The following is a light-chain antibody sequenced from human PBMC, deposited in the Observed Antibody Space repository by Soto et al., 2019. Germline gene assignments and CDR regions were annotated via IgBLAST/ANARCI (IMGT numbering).Light chain of an antibody. CDR3: QQYGSLPPWT. CDR2: GAS. Sequence: EIMLTQSPDTLSLSPGERATLSCRASQSVSNNYLAWYQQKPGQAPRLLIYGASSRATGIPDRFSGSGSGTDFTLTISRLEPEDFAVYYCQQYGSLPPWTFGQGTKAEIK. V-gene: IGKV3-20*01. CDR1: QSVSNNY. J-gene: IGKJ1*01.